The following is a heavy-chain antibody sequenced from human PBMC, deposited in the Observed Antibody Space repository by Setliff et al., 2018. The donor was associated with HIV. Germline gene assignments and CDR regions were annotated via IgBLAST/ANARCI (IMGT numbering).Heavy chain of an antibody. V-gene: IGHV4-31*03. CDR2: IYYSGST. J-gene: IGHJ6*02. Sequence: PSETLSLTCTVSGGSISSRGYYWSWIRQHPGKGLEWIGYIYYSGSTYYNPSLKSRVTISVDTSKNQFSLKMSSVTAADTAVYYCATQKAYYDSNGYYYAAMDVWGQGTTVTVSS. D-gene: IGHD3-22*01. CDR3: ATQKAYYDSNGYYYAAMDV. CDR1: GGSISSRGYY.